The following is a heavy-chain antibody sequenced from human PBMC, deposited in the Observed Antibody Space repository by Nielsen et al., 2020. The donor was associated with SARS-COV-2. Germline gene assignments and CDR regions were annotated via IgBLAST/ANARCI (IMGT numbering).Heavy chain of an antibody. V-gene: IGHV3-23*01. Sequence: GESLKISCAASGFTFNIYAMAWVRRAPGRGLQWVTGVSASGGSTYYTDSVKGRFSISRDNAKNSLYLQMNSLRDEDTAVYYCAREARGWFGGEYFQHWGQGTLVTVSS. J-gene: IGHJ1*01. CDR1: GFTFNIYA. CDR2: VSASGGST. CDR3: AREARGWFGGEYFQH. D-gene: IGHD3-10*01.